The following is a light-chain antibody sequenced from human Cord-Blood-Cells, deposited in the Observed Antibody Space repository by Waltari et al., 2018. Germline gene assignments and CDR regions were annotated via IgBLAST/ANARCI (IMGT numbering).Light chain of an antibody. Sequence: QSVLTQPPSVSVAPGQRVTIPCTGSSSNIGAGSAVHWYQQLPGTAPKLLIYGNSNRPSGVPDRFSGSKSGTSASLAITGLQAEDEADYYCQSYDSSLSGWVFGGGTKLTVL. CDR1: SSNIGAGSA. CDR3: QSYDSSLSGWV. V-gene: IGLV1-40*01. CDR2: GNS. J-gene: IGLJ3*02.